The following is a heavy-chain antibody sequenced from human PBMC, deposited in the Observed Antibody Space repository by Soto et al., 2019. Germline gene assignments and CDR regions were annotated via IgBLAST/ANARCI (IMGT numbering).Heavy chain of an antibody. CDR1: GGSVSSGSYY. Sequence: SETLSLTCTVSGGSVSSGSYYWSWIRQPPGKGLEWIGYIYYSGSTNYNPSLKSRVTISVDTSKNLFSLKLSSVTAADTAVYYCARVKRDGYNLGWFDPWGQGTLVTVSS. V-gene: IGHV4-61*01. CDR2: IYYSGST. J-gene: IGHJ5*02. CDR3: ARVKRDGYNLGWFDP. D-gene: IGHD5-12*01.